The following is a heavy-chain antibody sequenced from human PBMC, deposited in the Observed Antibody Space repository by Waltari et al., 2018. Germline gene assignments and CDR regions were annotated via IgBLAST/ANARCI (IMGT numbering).Heavy chain of an antibody. D-gene: IGHD6-19*01. V-gene: IGHV1-2*02. Sequence: QVQLVQSGAEVKKPGASVKVSCKASGYTFTGYYMHWVRPAPGQGLEWMGWINPNSGGTNYAQKFQGRVTMTRDTSISTAYMELSRLRSDDTAVYYCARVRHVWAVAGHAEYFQHWGQGTLVTVSS. CDR2: INPNSGGT. J-gene: IGHJ1*01. CDR1: GYTFTGYY. CDR3: ARVRHVWAVAGHAEYFQH.